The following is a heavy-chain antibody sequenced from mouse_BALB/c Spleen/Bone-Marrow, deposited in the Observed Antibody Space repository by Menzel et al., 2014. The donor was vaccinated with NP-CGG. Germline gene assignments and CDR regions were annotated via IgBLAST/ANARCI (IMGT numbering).Heavy chain of an antibody. CDR1: GYTFTNYY. V-gene: IGHV1S81*02. CDR2: INPGNGGT. J-gene: IGHJ3*01. D-gene: IGHD6-2*01. CDR3: ARGSPY. Sequence: VQLQQSGAELVKPGASVNLSCKTSGYTFTNYYIYWVKQRPGQGLEWIGEINPGNGGTNFNERFKSKATLTVDKSSTTAYILLTSLTSEDSAVYYCARGSPYWGQGTLATVSA.